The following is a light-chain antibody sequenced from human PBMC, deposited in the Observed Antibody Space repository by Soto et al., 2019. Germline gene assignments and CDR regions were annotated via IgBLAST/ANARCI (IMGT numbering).Light chain of an antibody. Sequence: DIQMTQSPSTLSASVGDRVTITCRASQSISSWLAWYQQKPGKAPKLLIYDASSLESGVPSRLNGSGSGTEFTLTISSLQPDDFATYYCQQYNSYWTFGQGTKVEIK. V-gene: IGKV1-5*01. CDR1: QSISSW. J-gene: IGKJ1*01. CDR3: QQYNSYWT. CDR2: DAS.